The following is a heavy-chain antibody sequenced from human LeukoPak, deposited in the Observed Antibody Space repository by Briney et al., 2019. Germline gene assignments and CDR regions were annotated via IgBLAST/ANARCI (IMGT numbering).Heavy chain of an antibody. D-gene: IGHD3-3*02. CDR1: GYTFTGYY. CDR2: INPNSGGT. J-gene: IGHJ3*02. CDR3: ARGSILEDDAFDI. V-gene: IGHV1-2*02. Sequence: VASVKVSCKASGYTFTGYYMHWVRQAPGQGLEWMGWINPNSGGTNYAQKFQGRVTMTRDTSISTAYMELSRLRSDDTAVYYCARGSILEDDAFDIWGQGTMVTVSS.